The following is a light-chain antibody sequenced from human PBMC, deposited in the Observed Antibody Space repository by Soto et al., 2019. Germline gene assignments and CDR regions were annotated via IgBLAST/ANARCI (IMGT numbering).Light chain of an antibody. CDR1: QSVSKY. Sequence: EIVLTQSPATLSLSPGERATLSCRASQSVSKYLAWYQQKPGQAPRLLIYDASNRAIGIPARFSSSGSGTDFTLTISSLEPEDFAVYYCQQRSNWPPLTFGGGTKVEIK. V-gene: IGKV3-11*01. CDR2: DAS. CDR3: QQRSNWPPLT. J-gene: IGKJ4*01.